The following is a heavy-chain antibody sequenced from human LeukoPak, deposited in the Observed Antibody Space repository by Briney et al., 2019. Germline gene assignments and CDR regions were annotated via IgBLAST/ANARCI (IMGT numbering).Heavy chain of an antibody. D-gene: IGHD3-22*01. CDR1: GYTFTSYA. V-gene: IGHV7-4-1*02. Sequence: ASVKVSCKASGYTFTSYAMNWVRQAPGQGLEWMGWINTNTGNPAYAHGFTGHFVFSVDTSVTTAYLQISSLKAEDTAVYYCARDVSYDGSGVIWGQGTMVTVSS. CDR3: ARDVSYDGSGVI. J-gene: IGHJ3*02. CDR2: INTNTGNP.